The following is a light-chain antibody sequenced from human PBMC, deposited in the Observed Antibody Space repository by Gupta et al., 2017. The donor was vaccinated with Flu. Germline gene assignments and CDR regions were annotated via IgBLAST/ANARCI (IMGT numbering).Light chain of an antibody. J-gene: IGLJ3*02. CDR3: SSYTTSTTWV. V-gene: IGLV2-14*01. Sequence: QSALTQPASVSGSPGQSITISCTGTSSDVGSYNYVSWYQQHPGKAPKLMIYEVRYRPSGVSNRFSGSKSGNTASLTISGLQAEDESDDYCSSYTTSTTWVFGGGTKLTVL. CDR2: EVR. CDR1: SSDVGSYNY.